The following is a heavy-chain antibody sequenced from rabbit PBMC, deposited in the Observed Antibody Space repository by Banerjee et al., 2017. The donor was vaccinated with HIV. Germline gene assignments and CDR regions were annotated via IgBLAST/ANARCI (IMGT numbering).Heavy chain of an antibody. V-gene: IGHV1S45*01. CDR2: IYSGSSGST. D-gene: IGHD4-1*01. J-gene: IGHJ4*01. CDR1: GFTISSISW. Sequence: QEQLEESGGDLVKPGASLTLTCTASGFTISSISWICWVRQAPGKGLEWIACIYSGSSGSTYYASRAKGRFTISKTSWTTVTLQMTSLTAADTATHFCARDLAGVIGWNFNLWGPGTLVT. CDR3: ARDLAGVIGWNFNL.